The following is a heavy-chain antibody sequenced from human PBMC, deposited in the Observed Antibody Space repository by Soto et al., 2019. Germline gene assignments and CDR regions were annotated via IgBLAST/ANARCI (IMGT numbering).Heavy chain of an antibody. Sequence: PGESLKISCKGSGYSFTSYWIGWVRQMPGKGLEWMGIIYPGDSDTRYSPSFQGQVTISADKSISTAYLQWSSLKASDTAMYYCARLAYGDPGYYGMDVWGQGTKGTVSS. CDR2: IYPGDSDT. CDR1: GYSFTSYW. CDR3: ARLAYGDPGYYGMDV. J-gene: IGHJ6*02. V-gene: IGHV5-51*01. D-gene: IGHD4-17*01.